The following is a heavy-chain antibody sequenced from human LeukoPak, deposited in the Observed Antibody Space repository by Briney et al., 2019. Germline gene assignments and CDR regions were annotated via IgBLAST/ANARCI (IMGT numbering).Heavy chain of an antibody. Sequence: GGSLRLSCAASGFTFSSYAMSWVRQAPGKGLEWVSAISGSGGSTYYADSVKGRFTISRDNSKNTLYLQMNSLRAEDTAVYYCAKSVCWSSTSWPDNWFDPWGQGTLVTVSS. CDR2: ISGSGGST. CDR3: AKSVCWSSTSWPDNWFDP. D-gene: IGHD2-2*01. J-gene: IGHJ5*02. CDR1: GFTFSSYA. V-gene: IGHV3-23*01.